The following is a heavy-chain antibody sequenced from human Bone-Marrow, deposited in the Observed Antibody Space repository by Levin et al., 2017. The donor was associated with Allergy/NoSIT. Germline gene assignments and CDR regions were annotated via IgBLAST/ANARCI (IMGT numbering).Heavy chain of an antibody. J-gene: IGHJ4*02. CDR2: ISYDGSNK. CDR3: ARGLTDALLRYFDWLSDLFDY. V-gene: IGHV3-30-3*01. D-gene: IGHD3-9*01. CDR1: GFTFSSYA. Sequence: PGGSLRLSCAASGFTFSSYAMHWVRQAPGKGLEWVAVISYDGSNKYYADSVKGRFTISRDNSKNTLYLQMNSLRAEDTAVYYCARGLTDALLRYFDWLSDLFDYWGQGTLVTVSS.